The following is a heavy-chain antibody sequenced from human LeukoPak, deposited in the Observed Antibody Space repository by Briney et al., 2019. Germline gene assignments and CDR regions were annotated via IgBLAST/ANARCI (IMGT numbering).Heavy chain of an antibody. J-gene: IGHJ5*02. Sequence: SETLSLTCTVSGYSISVGYYWGWIRQAPGKGLQWIGNIFHSGSTHQNPSLQSRITMSVDASKNQFSLRLTSVTAADTAVYYCARGVVAAAGNWFDPWGQGTLVTVSS. CDR1: GYSISVGYY. D-gene: IGHD6-13*01. CDR3: ARGVVAAAGNWFDP. CDR2: IFHSGST. V-gene: IGHV4-38-2*02.